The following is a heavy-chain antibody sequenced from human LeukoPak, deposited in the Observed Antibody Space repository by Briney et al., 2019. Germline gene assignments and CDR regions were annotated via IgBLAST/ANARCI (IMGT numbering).Heavy chain of an antibody. CDR2: VHYSGTA. CDR3: ARTYCSAGTCFGGFDY. CDR1: GDSISSGNHY. V-gene: IGHV4-30-4*01. D-gene: IGHD2-15*01. J-gene: IGHJ4*02. Sequence: SETLSLTCTVSGDSISSGNHYWSWIRQPPGKGLEWIGYVHYSGTAYYNPSLRSRVSVSVDTSKNQFSLKLSSASAADTALYYCARTYCSAGTCFGGFDYWGQGTLVSVSS.